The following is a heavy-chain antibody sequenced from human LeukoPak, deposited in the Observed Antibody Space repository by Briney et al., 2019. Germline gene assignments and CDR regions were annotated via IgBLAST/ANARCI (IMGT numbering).Heavy chain of an antibody. Sequence: SETLSLTCTVSGGSVSGGSYYWSWIRQPPGKGLEWIGYIYYSGSTNYNPSLKSRVTISVDTSKNQFSLKLSSVTAADTAVYYCARGGGRPIDYWGQGTLVTVSS. CDR3: ARGGGRPIDY. D-gene: IGHD6-25*01. CDR2: IYYSGST. V-gene: IGHV4-61*01. J-gene: IGHJ4*02. CDR1: GGSVSGGSYY.